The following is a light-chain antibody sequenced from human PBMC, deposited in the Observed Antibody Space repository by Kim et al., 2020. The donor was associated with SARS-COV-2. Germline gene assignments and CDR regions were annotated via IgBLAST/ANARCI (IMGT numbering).Light chain of an antibody. V-gene: IGLV2-14*03. CDR3: SSYTSSSTLAVV. Sequence: SITISCTGTRSDVGGYNYVSWYQQHPGKAPKLMIYEVSNRPSGVSNRFSGSKSGNTASLTISGLQAEDEADYYCSSYTSSSTLAVVFGGGTQLTVL. CDR2: EVS. CDR1: RSDVGGYNY. J-gene: IGLJ2*01.